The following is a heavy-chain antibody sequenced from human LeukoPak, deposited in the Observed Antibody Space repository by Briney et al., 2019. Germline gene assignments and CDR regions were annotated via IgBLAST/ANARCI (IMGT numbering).Heavy chain of an antibody. D-gene: IGHD3-10*01. CDR2: IYSGGRT. CDR3: ARKPNNYYGSGSYGADAFDI. CDR1: GGSISSSTYY. Sequence: SETLSLTCTVSGGSISSSTYYWGWIRQPPGKGLEWIGSIYSGGRTYYNPSLNSRVTVSVDRSKNQFSLQLNSVTPEDTAVYYCARKPNNYYGSGSYGADAFDIWGQGTMVTVSS. V-gene: IGHV4-39*01. J-gene: IGHJ3*02.